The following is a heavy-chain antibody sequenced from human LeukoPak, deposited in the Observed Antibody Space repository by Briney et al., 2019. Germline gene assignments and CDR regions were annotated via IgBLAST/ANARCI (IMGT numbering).Heavy chain of an antibody. CDR2: ISGSGGST. D-gene: IGHD6-6*01. CDR1: GFTFSSYA. CDR3: AKDTEKKTMSIAARPTDY. V-gene: IGHV3-23*01. Sequence: GGSLRLSCAASGFTFSSYAMSWVRQAPGKGLEWVSAISGSGGSTYYADSVKGRFTISRDNSKNTLYLQMNSLRAEDTAVYYCAKDTEKKTMSIAARPTDYWGQGTLVTVSS. J-gene: IGHJ4*02.